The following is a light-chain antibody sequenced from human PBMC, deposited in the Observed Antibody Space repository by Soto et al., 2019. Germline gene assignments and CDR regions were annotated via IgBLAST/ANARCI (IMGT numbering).Light chain of an antibody. V-gene: IGLV2-14*01. J-gene: IGLJ1*01. CDR1: SSDVGGYNY. Sequence: QSVLTQPASVSGSPGQSITISCTGTSSDVGGYNYVSWYQQLPGKAPKVLIYEVDNRPSGVSNRFSGPKSGNTASLTISGLQAEDEADYYCSSYTSSSPYVFGSGTK. CDR3: SSYTSSSPYV. CDR2: EVD.